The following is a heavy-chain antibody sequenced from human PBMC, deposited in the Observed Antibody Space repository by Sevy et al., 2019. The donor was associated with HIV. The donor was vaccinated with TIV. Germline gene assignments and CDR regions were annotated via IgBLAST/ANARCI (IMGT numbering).Heavy chain of an antibody. CDR2: ISYDGSNK. V-gene: IGHV3-30-3*01. Sequence: GGSLRLSCAASGFTFSSYATHWVRQAPGKGLEWVAVISYDGSNKYYADSVKGRFTISRDNSKNTLYLQMNSLRAEDTAVYYCARGGEWELPAEYYFDYWGQGTLVTVSS. J-gene: IGHJ4*02. D-gene: IGHD1-26*01. CDR1: GFTFSSYA. CDR3: ARGGEWELPAEYYFDY.